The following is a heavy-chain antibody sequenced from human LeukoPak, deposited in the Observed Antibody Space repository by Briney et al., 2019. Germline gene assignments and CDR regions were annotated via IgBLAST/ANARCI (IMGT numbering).Heavy chain of an antibody. CDR1: GGSISSYY. D-gene: IGHD2-21*01. Sequence: PSETLSLTCTVSGGSISSYYWSWIRQPPGKGLEWIGYIYYSGSTSYTPTLKSRVTISLDTSKNQFSLKLSSVTAADTAVYYCARGYPVVIGYYFDYWGQGTLVTVSS. V-gene: IGHV4-59*12. J-gene: IGHJ4*02. CDR2: IYYSGST. CDR3: ARGYPVVIGYYFDY.